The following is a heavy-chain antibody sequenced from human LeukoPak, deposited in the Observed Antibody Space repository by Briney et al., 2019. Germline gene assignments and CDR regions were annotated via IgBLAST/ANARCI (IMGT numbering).Heavy chain of an antibody. CDR1: GGSISSYY. CDR2: IYYSGNT. V-gene: IGHV4-59*01. J-gene: IGHJ3*02. D-gene: IGHD4-23*01. CDR3: ARDVGGNYAFDI. Sequence: SETLSLTCTVSGGSISSYYWSWIRQPPGKGLEWIGHIYYSGNTNYNPSLKSRVTISVDTSKNQFSLKLSSVTAADTAVYYCARDVGGNYAFDIWGQGTMVTVSS.